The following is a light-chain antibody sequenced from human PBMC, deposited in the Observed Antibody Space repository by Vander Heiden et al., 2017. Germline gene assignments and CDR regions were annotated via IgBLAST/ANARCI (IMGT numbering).Light chain of an antibody. CDR1: QSVRFY. Sequence: DIQMTQSPSSLSASVGDRITITCRASQSVRFYLNWYQQKPGKAPKVLIYTAFTLEDGVPSRFNGSGSGTDFTLTINSLQPEDFATYYCQQAYSTPLTCGGGTKVEMK. CDR2: TAF. CDR3: QQAYSTPLT. J-gene: IGKJ4*01. V-gene: IGKV1-39*01.